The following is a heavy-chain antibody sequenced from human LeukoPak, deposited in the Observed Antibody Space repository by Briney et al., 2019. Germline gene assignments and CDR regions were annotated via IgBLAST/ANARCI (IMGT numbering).Heavy chain of an antibody. V-gene: IGHV4-30-4*01. J-gene: IGHJ5*02. CDR1: GGSISSGDYY. CDR2: IYNSGST. Sequence: SETLSLTCTVSGGSISSGDYYWSWIRQPPGKGLEWIGYIYNSGSTYYNPSLKSRVTISVDTSKNQFSLRLSSVTAADTAVYYCVRGGIESIVGATNWFDPWGQGTLVTVSS. CDR3: VRGGIESIVGATNWFDP. D-gene: IGHD1-26*01.